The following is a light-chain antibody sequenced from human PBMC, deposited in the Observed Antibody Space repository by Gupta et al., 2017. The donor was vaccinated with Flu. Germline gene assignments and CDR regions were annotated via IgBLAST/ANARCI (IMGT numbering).Light chain of an antibody. CDR1: ISEVLGSNY. CDR3: SSYASSDTYV. CDR2: DVT. Sequence: SGTISCTGTISEVLGSNYVYWYQHNPGKAPNLIIYDVTKRPSGVPDRFSGSKSGNTASLTISGLQAEDEADYYCSSYASSDTYVFGTGTKVTVL. J-gene: IGLJ1*01. V-gene: IGLV2-11*01.